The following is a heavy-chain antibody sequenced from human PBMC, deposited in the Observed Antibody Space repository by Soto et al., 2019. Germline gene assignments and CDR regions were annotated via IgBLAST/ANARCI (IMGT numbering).Heavy chain of an antibody. D-gene: IGHD6-19*01. V-gene: IGHV4-34*01. J-gene: IGHJ5*02. CDR3: AKYQWNPGAFDP. CDR2: INHRGTA. CDR1: GGSLSDYY. Sequence: SETLSLTCALYGGSLSDYYWNWLRQPPGKGLEWIGEINHRGTASYNPSLKSRVDISVDTALTQFSLKLRSVTAADTAIYYCAKYQWNPGAFDPWGPGTQVTVSS.